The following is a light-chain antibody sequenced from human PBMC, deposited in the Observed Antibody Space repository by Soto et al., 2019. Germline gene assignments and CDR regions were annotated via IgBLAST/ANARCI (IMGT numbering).Light chain of an antibody. CDR2: GAS. J-gene: IGKJ2*01. V-gene: IGKV3-11*01. Sequence: EIVLTQSPATLSLSPGERATLSCRASQSISSFLAWYQQKPVQTPRLLIYGASNRATGIPGRFSGSGSGTDFTLTISSLEPEDFAVYYCQHRSNWPPYPFGQGTKVDIK. CDR1: QSISSF. CDR3: QHRSNWPPYP.